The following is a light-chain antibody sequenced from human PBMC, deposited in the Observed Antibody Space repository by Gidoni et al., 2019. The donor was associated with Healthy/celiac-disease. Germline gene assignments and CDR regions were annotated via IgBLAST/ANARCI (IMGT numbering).Light chain of an antibody. J-gene: IGLJ3*02. Sequence: QPVVTQEPSFSVSPGGTVTLTCGLSSGSVSTSYYPSWYQQTPGQAPRTLIYSTNTRSSGVPDRFSGSILGNKAALTITGAQADDESDYYCVLYMGSGISEVFGGGTKLTVL. CDR3: VLYMGSGISEV. CDR2: STN. V-gene: IGLV8-61*01. CDR1: SGSVSTSYY.